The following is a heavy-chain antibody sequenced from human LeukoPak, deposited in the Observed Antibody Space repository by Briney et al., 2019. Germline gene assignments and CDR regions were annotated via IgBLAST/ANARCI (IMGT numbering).Heavy chain of an antibody. CDR1: GFTFSSYG. CDR2: ISGSGGST. V-gene: IGHV3-23*01. D-gene: IGHD2-2*01. Sequence: GALRLSCAASGFTFSSYGMSWVRQAPGKGLEWVSAISGSGGSTYYADSVKGRFTISRDNSKNTLYLQMNSLRAEDTAVYYCAKEAEAGYCSSTSCYGGYWGQGTLVTVSS. J-gene: IGHJ4*02. CDR3: AKEAEAGYCSSTSCYGGY.